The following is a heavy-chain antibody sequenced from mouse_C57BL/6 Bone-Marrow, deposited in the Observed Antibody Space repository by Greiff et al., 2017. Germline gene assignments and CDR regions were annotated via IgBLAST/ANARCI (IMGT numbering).Heavy chain of an antibody. Sequence: QVQLKQPGAELVKPGASVKLSCKASGYTFTSYWMQWVKQRPGQGLEWIGEIDPSDSYTNYNQKFKGKATLTVDTSSSTAYMQLSSLTSEDSAVYYCAREGSSTFYYAMDYWGQGTSVTVSS. J-gene: IGHJ4*01. V-gene: IGHV1-50*01. CDR2: IDPSDSYT. CDR1: GYTFTSYW. CDR3: AREGSSTFYYAMDY. D-gene: IGHD1-1*01.